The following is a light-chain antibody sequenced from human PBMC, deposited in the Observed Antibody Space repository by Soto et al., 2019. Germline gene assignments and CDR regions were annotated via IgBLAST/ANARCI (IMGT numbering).Light chain of an antibody. CDR3: SSYGGSNNYV. J-gene: IGLJ1*01. Sequence: QSVLTQPPSASGSPGQSVTISCSGTNSVVGGYNYVSWYQQHPGKAPKLMIYEVNKRPSGVPDRFSGSKSGNTASLTVSGLQAEDEADYYCSSYGGSNNYVFGTGTKLTVL. CDR2: EVN. V-gene: IGLV2-8*01. CDR1: NSVVGGYNY.